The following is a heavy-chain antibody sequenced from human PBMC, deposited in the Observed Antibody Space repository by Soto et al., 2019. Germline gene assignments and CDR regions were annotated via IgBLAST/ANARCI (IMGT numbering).Heavy chain of an antibody. Sequence: PSETLSLTCAVSGGSISSAEYSWSWIRQPPGKGLEWIGYIYNSGSTNYNPSLKSRVTISVDTSKNQFSLKLSSVTAADTAVYYCARGRFDYIWGSPAPYLDYWGHGALVTVSS. CDR1: GGSISSAEYS. D-gene: IGHD3-16*01. CDR2: IYNSGST. J-gene: IGHJ4*01. CDR3: ARGRFDYIWGSPAPYLDY. V-gene: IGHV4-61*08.